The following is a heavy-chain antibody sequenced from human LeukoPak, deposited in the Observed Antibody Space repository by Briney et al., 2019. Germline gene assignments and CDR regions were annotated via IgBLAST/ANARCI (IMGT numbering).Heavy chain of an antibody. CDR3: ARESSGNYYNPLGYMDV. V-gene: IGHV4-4*07. CDR1: GGSISIYY. Sequence: PSETLSLTCIVSGGSISIYYWNWIRQPAGKGLEWIGRIFTSGITNYDPSLKSRVTMSVDTSKNQFSLNLSSVTAADTAVYYCARESSGNYYNPLGYMDVWGKGTTVTVSS. D-gene: IGHD3-10*01. CDR2: IFTSGIT. J-gene: IGHJ6*03.